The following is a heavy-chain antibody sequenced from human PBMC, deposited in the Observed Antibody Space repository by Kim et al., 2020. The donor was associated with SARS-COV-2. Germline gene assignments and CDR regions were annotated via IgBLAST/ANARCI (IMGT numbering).Heavy chain of an antibody. D-gene: IGHD1-7*01. V-gene: IGHV1-2*06. CDR1: GYSFTTHY. J-gene: IGHJ6*02. CDR2: ITPNSGDT. Sequence: ASVKVSCKASGYSFTTHYIHWVRQAPGHGLEWLGRITPNSGDTNYAQKFQDRVTMTRDTSITTATMELRRLTSDDTAVYSCARDGTWDYTRNVWAQGTTV. CDR3: ARDGTWDYTRNV.